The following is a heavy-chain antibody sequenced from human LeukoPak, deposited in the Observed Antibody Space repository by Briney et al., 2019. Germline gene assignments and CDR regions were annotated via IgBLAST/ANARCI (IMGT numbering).Heavy chain of an antibody. CDR1: GGSFSGYY. CDR3: ARHRVTSSSWRRPGRNPFDP. D-gene: IGHD6-13*01. CDR2: INHSGST. J-gene: IGHJ5*02. V-gene: IGHV4-34*01. Sequence: SETLSLTCAVYGGSFSGYYWSWIRQPPGKGLEWIGEINHSGSTNYNPSLKSRVTISVDTSKNQFSLKLSSVTAADTAVYYCARHRVTSSSWRRPGRNPFDPWGQGTLVTVSS.